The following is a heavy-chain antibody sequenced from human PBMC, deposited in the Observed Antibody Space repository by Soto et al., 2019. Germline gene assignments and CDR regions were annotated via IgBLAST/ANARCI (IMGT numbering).Heavy chain of an antibody. CDR1: VFTFSSYA. V-gene: IGHV3-30-3*01. Sequence: VGSLRLSCASSVFTFSSYAMHCVRHSPGKWLEWVAVISYDGSNKYYADSVKGRFTISRDNPKNTLYLQMNSLRAEDTAVYYCARPIQQGWLTDYYYHGMEVWGQGTKVIVS. D-gene: IGHD6-19*01. CDR2: ISYDGSNK. CDR3: ARPIQQGWLTDYYYHGMEV. J-gene: IGHJ6*01.